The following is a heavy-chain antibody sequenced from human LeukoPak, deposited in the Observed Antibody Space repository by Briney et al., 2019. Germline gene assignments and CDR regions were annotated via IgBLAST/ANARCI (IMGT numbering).Heavy chain of an antibody. Sequence: PSETLSLTCTVPGGSIENYYWSWIRQSADKGLQWLGRIYGSENSNFNPKFNPSLMSRVTMALDASKNQFSLTLMSVTAADTAVYFCARNRGGSGYYEYWGQGTLVSVSS. V-gene: IGHV4-4*07. CDR3: ARNRGGSGYYEY. J-gene: IGHJ4*02. CDR2: IYGSENSNFNP. CDR1: GGSIENYY. D-gene: IGHD2-15*01.